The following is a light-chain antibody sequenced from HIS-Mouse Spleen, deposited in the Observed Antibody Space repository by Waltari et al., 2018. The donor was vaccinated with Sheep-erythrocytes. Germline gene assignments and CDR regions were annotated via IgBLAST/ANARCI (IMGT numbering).Light chain of an antibody. CDR3: CSYAGSSTPWV. V-gene: IGLV2-23*01. J-gene: IGLJ3*02. Sequence: QSALTQPASVSGSPGQSITISFTGTSSDAGSYNLVSWYHQHPGKAPKLMIYEGSKRPSGVSNRFSGSKSGNTAALTISGLQAEDEADYYCCSYAGSSTPWVFGGGTKLTVL. CDR2: EGS. CDR1: SSDAGSYNL.